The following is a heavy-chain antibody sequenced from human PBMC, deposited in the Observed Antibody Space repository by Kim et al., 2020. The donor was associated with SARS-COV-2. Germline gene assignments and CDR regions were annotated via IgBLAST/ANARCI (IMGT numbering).Heavy chain of an antibody. CDR2: IKSKTDGGTT. D-gene: IGHD1-26*01. V-gene: IGHV3-15*01. CDR3: TTEWGIVGATEQIDY. J-gene: IGHJ4*02. CDR1: GFTFSNAW. Sequence: GGSLRLSCAASGFTFSNAWMSWVRQAPGKGLEWVGRIKSKTDGGTTDYAAPVKGRFTISRDDSKNTLYLQMNSLKTEDTAVYYCTTEWGIVGATEQIDYWGQGTLVTVSS.